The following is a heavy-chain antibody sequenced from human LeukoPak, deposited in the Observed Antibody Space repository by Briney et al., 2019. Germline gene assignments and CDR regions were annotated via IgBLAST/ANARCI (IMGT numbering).Heavy chain of an antibody. D-gene: IGHD1/OR15-1a*01. J-gene: IGHJ4*02. CDR2: ISSDGSTI. CDR1: GFTFSSYW. V-gene: IGHV3-74*01. CDR3: ATGEGKQYPSFAY. Sequence: GGSLRLSCAASGFTFSSYWMHWVRQAPGKGLVWVSRISSDGSTISYADSVKGRFTISRDNAKDTLSLQMNSLRAEDTALYYCATGEGKQYPSFAYWGQGALVTVSS.